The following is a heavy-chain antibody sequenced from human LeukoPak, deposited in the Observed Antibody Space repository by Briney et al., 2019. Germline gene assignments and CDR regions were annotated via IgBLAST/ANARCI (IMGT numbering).Heavy chain of an antibody. CDR2: ISGSGGST. V-gene: IGHV3-23*01. D-gene: IGHD5-18*01. CDR3: EKEGIQLRFIFERTERTQEDDAFDI. Sequence: GGSLRLSCAASGFTFSSYAMSWVRQAPGKGLEWVSAISGSGGSTYYADSVKGRFTISRDNSKNTLSLQMNSMRAEDTAIYYCEKEGIQLRFIFERTERTQEDDAFDIWGQGAMVTVSS. CDR1: GFTFSSYA. J-gene: IGHJ3*02.